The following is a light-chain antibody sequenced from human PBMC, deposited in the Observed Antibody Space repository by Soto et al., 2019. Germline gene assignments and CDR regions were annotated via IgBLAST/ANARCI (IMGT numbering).Light chain of an antibody. V-gene: IGLV3-1*01. J-gene: IGLJ2*01. Sequence: SYELTQPPSVSVSPGQTASITCSGDKLGDKYACWYQQKPGQSPVLVIYQNSKRPSGIPERFSGSNSGNTATLTISGTPAMDEADYYCQAWDSSTVVFGGGTKLPV. CDR2: QNS. CDR1: KLGDKY. CDR3: QAWDSSTVV.